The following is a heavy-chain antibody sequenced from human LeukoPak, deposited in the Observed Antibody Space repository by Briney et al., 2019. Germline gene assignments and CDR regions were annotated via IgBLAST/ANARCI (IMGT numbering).Heavy chain of an antibody. CDR1: GFTFSNAW. J-gene: IGHJ4*02. V-gene: IGHV3-15*07. CDR3: TTTAVVGATFFDVY. CDR2: FKSKTDGGTT. D-gene: IGHD1-26*01. Sequence: GGSLRLSCAASGFTFSNAWMNWVRQAPGKGLEWVGRFKSKTDGGTTDYAAPVKGRFTISRDDSKNTLYLQMNSLKTEDTAVYYCTTTAVVGATFFDVYWGQGTLVTVSS.